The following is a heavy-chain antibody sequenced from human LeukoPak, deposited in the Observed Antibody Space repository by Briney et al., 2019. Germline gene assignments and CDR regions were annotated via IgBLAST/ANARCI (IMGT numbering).Heavy chain of an antibody. J-gene: IGHJ4*02. V-gene: IGHV1-2*02. CDR3: ARGRYNYYDSSGYYIFDY. CDR1: GYTFTSYD. D-gene: IGHD3-22*01. CDR2: INPNSGGT. Sequence: ASVKVSCKGSGYTFTSYDINWVRQAPGQGLEWMGWINPNSGGTNYAQKFQGRVTMTRDTSISTAYMELSRLRSDDTAVYYCARGRYNYYDSSGYYIFDYWGQGTLVTVSS.